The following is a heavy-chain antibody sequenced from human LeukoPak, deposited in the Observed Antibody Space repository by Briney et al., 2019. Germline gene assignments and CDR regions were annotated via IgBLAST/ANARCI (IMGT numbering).Heavy chain of an antibody. CDR1: GFSFNSYG. V-gene: IGHV3-30*18. CDR3: AKIRAGYCTSISCYTGMDV. J-gene: IGHJ6*02. CDR2: TSYDGSDK. D-gene: IGHD2-2*02. Sequence: PGGSLRLSCAASGFSFNSYGMHWVRQAPGKGLEWVAVTSYDGSDKDYADSVKGRFTVSRDNSKNTLYLQMNSLRVEDTAVYYCAKIRAGYCTSISCYTGMDVWGQGTTVTVSS.